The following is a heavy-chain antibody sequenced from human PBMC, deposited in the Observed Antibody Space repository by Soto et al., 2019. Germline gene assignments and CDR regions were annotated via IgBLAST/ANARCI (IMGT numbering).Heavy chain of an antibody. CDR3: ARGVVPSANYYYYYMDV. V-gene: IGHV4-34*01. J-gene: IGHJ6*03. CDR1: GGSFSGYY. D-gene: IGHD2-2*01. Sequence: SETLSLTCAVYGGSFSGYYWSWIRQPPGKGLEWIGEINHSGSTNYIPSLKSRVTISVDTSKNQFSLKLSSVTAADTAVYYCARGVVPSANYYYYYMDVWGKGTTVTVSS. CDR2: INHSGST.